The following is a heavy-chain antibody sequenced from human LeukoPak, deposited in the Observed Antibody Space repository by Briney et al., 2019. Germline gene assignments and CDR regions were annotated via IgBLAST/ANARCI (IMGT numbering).Heavy chain of an antibody. J-gene: IGHJ4*02. Sequence: PGGSLRLSCAAPGFTFSSYWMSWVRQAPGQGLEWVANIKQDGSEKNYVDSVKGRFTISRDNAKNSLYLHMNSLRAEDTAVYYCARGLLAAPGIDYWGQGALVTVSS. CDR3: ARGLLAAPGIDY. CDR2: IKQDGSEK. D-gene: IGHD6-13*01. CDR1: GFTFSSYW. V-gene: IGHV3-7*04.